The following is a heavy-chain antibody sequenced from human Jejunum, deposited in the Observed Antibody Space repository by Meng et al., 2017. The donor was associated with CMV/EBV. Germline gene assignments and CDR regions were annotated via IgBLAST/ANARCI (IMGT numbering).Heavy chain of an antibody. Sequence: VVSAFALSQFAMGWVRQAPGKGLEWVSSISASGRIDYAASVKGRFVISRDIATTTLYLQITSLRGDDTAIYFCAKDEGAGGTTFFDHWGQGTLVTVSS. D-gene: IGHD1-1*01. CDR1: AFALSQFA. CDR2: ISASGRI. V-gene: IGHV3-23*01. CDR3: AKDEGAGGTTFFDH. J-gene: IGHJ4*02.